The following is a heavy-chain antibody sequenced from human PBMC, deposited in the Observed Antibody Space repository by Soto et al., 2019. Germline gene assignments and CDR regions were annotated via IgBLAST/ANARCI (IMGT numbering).Heavy chain of an antibody. V-gene: IGHV4-59*01. J-gene: IGHJ3*02. CDR3: AREQRYDILTGYHHDAFDI. CDR2: IYYRGST. D-gene: IGHD3-9*01. Sequence: ASETLSLTCTFSVVSSSSYYWSWIRQPPGKGLEWIGYIYYRGSTNYNPSLKSRVTISVDTSKNQFSLKLSSVTAADTAVYYCAREQRYDILTGYHHDAFDIWGQGTMVIVSS. CDR1: VVSSSSYY.